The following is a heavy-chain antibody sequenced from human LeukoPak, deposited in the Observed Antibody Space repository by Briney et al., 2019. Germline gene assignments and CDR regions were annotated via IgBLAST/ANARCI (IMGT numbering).Heavy chain of an antibody. D-gene: IGHD5-18*01. CDR2: INPNSGGT. J-gene: IGHJ4*02. CDR1: GYTFTGYY. CDR3: ARDNGNTAMDLDY. V-gene: IGHV1-2*02. Sequence: GASVKVSCKASGYTFTGYYMHWVRQAPGQGLEWMGWINPNSGGTNYAQKFQGRVTMTRDTSISTAYMELSRLRSDDTAVYYCARDNGNTAMDLDYWGQGTLVTVSS.